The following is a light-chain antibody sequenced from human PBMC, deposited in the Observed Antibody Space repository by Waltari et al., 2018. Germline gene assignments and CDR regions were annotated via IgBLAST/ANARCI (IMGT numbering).Light chain of an antibody. Sequence: IQMTQSPSSLSASVGDRVTITCQASQDINNYLNWYQWKPGKAPKLLIYGASNLETGVPSRFRGTGSGTDFTFTISGLQPEDIATYYCQHYDNVPYTFGQGTKLEIK. CDR1: QDINNY. J-gene: IGKJ2*01. V-gene: IGKV1-33*01. CDR2: GAS. CDR3: QHYDNVPYT.